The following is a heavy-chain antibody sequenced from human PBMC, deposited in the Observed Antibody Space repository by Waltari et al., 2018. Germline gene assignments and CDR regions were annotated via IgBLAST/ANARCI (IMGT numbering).Heavy chain of an antibody. V-gene: IGHV4-38-2*01. CDR3: AGHEWGLPGF. Sequence: QVQLQESGPGLVKHSETVSLTCGGSGYSITSAYWWAWFRQPPGKGLEWIASIHYTGDTQYSPSLKSRVTISADKSKNEVSLRLTSVTAADTAVYYCAGHEWGLPGFWGQGTLVTVSS. D-gene: IGHD1-26*01. CDR1: GYSITSAYW. J-gene: IGHJ4*02. CDR2: IHYTGDT.